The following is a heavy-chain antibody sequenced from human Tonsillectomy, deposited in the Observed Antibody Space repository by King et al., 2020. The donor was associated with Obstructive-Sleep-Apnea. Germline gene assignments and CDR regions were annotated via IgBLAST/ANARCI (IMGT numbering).Heavy chain of an antibody. D-gene: IGHD3-22*01. V-gene: IGHV4-59*08. Sequence: QLQESGPGLVKPSETLSLTCTVSGGSISSYYWSWIRQPPGKGLEWIGYIFYSGSTTYNPSLKSRVTISVDTSKNQFSLKLSSVTAADTAVYYCARYYYDSSGYYYDYWGQGTLVTVSS. J-gene: IGHJ4*02. CDR1: GGSISSYY. CDR3: ARYYYDSSGYYYDY. CDR2: IFYSGST.